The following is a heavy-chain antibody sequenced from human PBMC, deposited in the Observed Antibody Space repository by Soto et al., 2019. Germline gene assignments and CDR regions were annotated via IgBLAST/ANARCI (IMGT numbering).Heavy chain of an antibody. Sequence: QVQLEQPGSEVKKSGSSVKVSCQASGCSFSSHAITWVLQSHGQGLEWIGGIIPVFVTPSYAQKCQGRVKIAADKCKNTFYLELRSLRSEDTAVYYCARRGAFSPSWDWGAGLDAWGQGTQVTVSS. V-gene: IGHV1-69*06. J-gene: IGHJ5*02. CDR1: GCSFSSHA. CDR2: IIPVFVTP. D-gene: IGHD7-27*01. CDR3: ARRGAFSPSWDWGAGLDA.